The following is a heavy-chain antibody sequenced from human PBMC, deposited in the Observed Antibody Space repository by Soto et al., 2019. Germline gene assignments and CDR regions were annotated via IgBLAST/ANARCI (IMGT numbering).Heavy chain of an antibody. CDR2: ISSSGYI. CDR1: GFNFNSYT. CDR3: ARDCSGGSCYHGMDV. Sequence: PGGSLRLSCAASGFNFNSYTINWVRQAPGKRLEWLSSISSSGYIFSTDSVRGRFTISRDNAKNSVYLQITSLRAEDTAVYFCARDCSGGSCYHGMDVWGQGTTVTVSS. J-gene: IGHJ6*02. V-gene: IGHV3-21*01. D-gene: IGHD2-15*01.